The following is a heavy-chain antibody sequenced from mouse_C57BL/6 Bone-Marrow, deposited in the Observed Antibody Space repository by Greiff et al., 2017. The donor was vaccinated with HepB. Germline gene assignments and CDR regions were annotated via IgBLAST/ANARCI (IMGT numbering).Heavy chain of an antibody. CDR3: TGRELVDYFDD. CDR1: GFTFSNYW. CDR2: IRLKSDNYAT. J-gene: IGHJ2*01. Sequence: EVMLVESGGGLVQPGGSMKLSCVASGFTFSNYWMNWVRQSPEKGLEWVAQIRLKSDNYATHYAESVKGRFTISRDDSKSSVYLQMNNLRAEDTGIYYCTGRELVDYFDDWGQGTTLTVSS. V-gene: IGHV6-3*01.